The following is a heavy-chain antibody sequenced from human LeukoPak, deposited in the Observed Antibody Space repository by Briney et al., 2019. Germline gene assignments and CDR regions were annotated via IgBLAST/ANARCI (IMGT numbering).Heavy chain of an antibody. CDR1: GGSISSYY. Sequence: SETLSLTCTVSGGSISSYYGSWIGQPAGKGLEWVGYIYYSGSTYYSLSLKSRVTISLNTSRNQFSLKLNSVTAADTAVYYCAKSNGYGLIDIWGQGTMVTVSS. V-gene: IGHV4-59*12. CDR2: IYYSGST. J-gene: IGHJ3*02. D-gene: IGHD3-22*01. CDR3: AKSNGYGLIDI.